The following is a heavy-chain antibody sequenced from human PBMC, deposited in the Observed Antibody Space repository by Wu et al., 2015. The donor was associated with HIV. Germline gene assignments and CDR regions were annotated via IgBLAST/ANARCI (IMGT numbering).Heavy chain of an antibody. Sequence: QVQLVQSGAEVKKPGATVKVSCKASGYSFTTHGISWVRQAPGQGLEWMGWISAYNGNTKYSQKLQDRVSMTTDTATSTVYMELRSLRSDDTAIYFCARRNSSLVGNVYQYYGMDVWGQGTTVTIPS. J-gene: IGHJ6*02. CDR3: ARRNSSLVGNVYQYYGMDV. CDR2: ISAYNGNT. V-gene: IGHV1-18*01. CDR1: GYSFTTHG. D-gene: IGHD6-13*01.